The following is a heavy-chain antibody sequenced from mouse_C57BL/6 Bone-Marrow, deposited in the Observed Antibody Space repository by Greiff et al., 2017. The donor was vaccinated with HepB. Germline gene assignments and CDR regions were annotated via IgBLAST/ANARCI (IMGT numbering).Heavy chain of an antibody. D-gene: IGHD1-1*01. CDR2: INPYNGGT. V-gene: IGHV1-19*01. Sequence: VQLQQSGPVLVKPGASVKMSCKASGYTFTDYYMNWVKQSHVKSLEWIGVINPYNGGTSYNQKFKGKATLTVDKSSSTAYMELNSLTSEDSAVYYCARDYGSSYEYFDVWGTGTTVTVSS. CDR1: GYTFTDYY. J-gene: IGHJ1*03. CDR3: ARDYGSSYEYFDV.